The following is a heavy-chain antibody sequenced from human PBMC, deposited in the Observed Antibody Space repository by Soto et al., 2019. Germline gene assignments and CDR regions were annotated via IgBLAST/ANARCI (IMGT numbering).Heavy chain of an antibody. Sequence: EVQLVESGGGLVQPGRSLRLSCAASGFTFDDYAMHWVRQAPGKGLEWVSGISWNSGSIGYADSVKGRFTISRDNAKNSLCLQRTSLRAEDTALYYCAKVRGGRIAADSSMDVWGQGTTVTVSS. CDR1: GFTFDDYA. J-gene: IGHJ6*02. CDR3: AKVRGGRIAADSSMDV. CDR2: ISWNSGSI. D-gene: IGHD6-13*01. V-gene: IGHV3-9*01.